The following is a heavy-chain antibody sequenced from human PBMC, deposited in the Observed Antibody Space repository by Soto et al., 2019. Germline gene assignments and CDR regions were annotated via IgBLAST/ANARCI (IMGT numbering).Heavy chain of an antibody. D-gene: IGHD4-17*01. CDR2: IVVGSGNT. CDR3: AADPNNYGDYIDWYFDL. CDR1: GFTFTSSA. J-gene: IGHJ2*01. V-gene: IGHV1-58*02. Sequence: QMQLVQSGPEVKKPGTSVKVSCKASGFTFTSSAMQWVRQARGQRLERIGWIVVGSGNTNYAQKFQERVTITRDMSTSTAYMELSSLRSEDTAVYYCAADPNNYGDYIDWYFDLWGRGTLVTVSS.